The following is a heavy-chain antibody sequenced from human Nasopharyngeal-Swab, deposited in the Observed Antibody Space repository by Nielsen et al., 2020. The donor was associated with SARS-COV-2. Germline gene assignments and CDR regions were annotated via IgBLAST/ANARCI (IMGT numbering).Heavy chain of an antibody. J-gene: IGHJ4*02. D-gene: IGHD6-19*01. CDR1: GFTFSKFY. Sequence: GESLKISCAASGFTFSKFYMSWVRQAAGKGLEWVANIKQDGSGSYYVDSVKGRFTISRDDANNSLYLQMNSLRAEDTAVYYCARGKQWLDRGSDYWGQGTLVTVSS. CDR2: IKQDGSGS. CDR3: ARGKQWLDRGSDY. V-gene: IGHV3-7*04.